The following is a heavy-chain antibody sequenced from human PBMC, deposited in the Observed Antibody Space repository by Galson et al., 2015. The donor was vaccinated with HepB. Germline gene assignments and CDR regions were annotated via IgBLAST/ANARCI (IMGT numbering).Heavy chain of an antibody. Sequence: SLRLSCAASGFTFSSYAMHWVRQAPGKGLEWVAVISYDGSNKYYADSVRGRFTISRDNSKNTLYLQMNSLRAEDTAVYYCARAKRWLQSGVVYWGQGTLVTVSS. J-gene: IGHJ4*02. V-gene: IGHV3-30*04. CDR3: ARAKRWLQSGVVY. CDR2: ISYDGSNK. CDR1: GFTFSSYA. D-gene: IGHD5-24*01.